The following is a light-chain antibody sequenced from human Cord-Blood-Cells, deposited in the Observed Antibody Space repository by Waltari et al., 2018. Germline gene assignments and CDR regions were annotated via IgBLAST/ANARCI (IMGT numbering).Light chain of an antibody. Sequence: QSALTPPPSASGSPGQSVTISCPGTSSDAGGYTYVSGYQQHPGKAPLLMIYEVLKRPSGVPDRFSGSKSGNTASLTVSGLQAEDEADYYCSSYAGSNNLVFGTGTKVTVL. V-gene: IGLV2-8*01. J-gene: IGLJ1*01. CDR1: SSDAGGYTY. CDR3: SSYAGSNNLV. CDR2: EVL.